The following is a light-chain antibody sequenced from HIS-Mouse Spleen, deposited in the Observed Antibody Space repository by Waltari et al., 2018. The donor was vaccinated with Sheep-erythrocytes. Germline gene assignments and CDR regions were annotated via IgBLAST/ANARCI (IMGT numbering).Light chain of an antibody. J-gene: IGLJ2*01. CDR2: QDS. CDR3: QAWDSSHVV. Sequence: SYELTQPPSVSVSPGQTARITCSGDNLGDKYACWYQQKPGQSPVLVIYQDSKRPSGIPERFSGSNSGNTATLTISGTQAMDEADYYCQAWDSSHVVFGGGTKLTVL. CDR1: NLGDKY. V-gene: IGLV3-1*01.